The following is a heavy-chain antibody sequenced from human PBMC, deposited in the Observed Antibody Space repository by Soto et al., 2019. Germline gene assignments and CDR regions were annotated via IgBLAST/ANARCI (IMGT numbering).Heavy chain of an antibody. CDR3: AREALAMVTYYYGMDV. D-gene: IGHD5-18*01. CDR1: GYTFTSYG. V-gene: IGHV1-18*01. J-gene: IGHJ6*02. Sequence: QVQLVQSGAEVKKPGASVKVSCKASGYTFTSYGISWMRQAPGQGLEWMGWISAYNGNTNYAQKLQGRVTMNTDTSTSSADMERRSLRSDDTAVYYCAREALAMVTYYYGMDVWGRGTTVTVSS. CDR2: ISAYNGNT.